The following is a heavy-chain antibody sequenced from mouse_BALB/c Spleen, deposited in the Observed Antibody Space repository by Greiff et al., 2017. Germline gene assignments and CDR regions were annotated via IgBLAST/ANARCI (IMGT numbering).Heavy chain of an antibody. D-gene: IGHD2-10*02. CDR2: ISDGGSYT. CDR1: GFTFSDYY. CDR3: AREYGNYALAY. Sequence: EVHLVESGGGLVKPGGSLKLSCAASGFTFSDYYMYWVRQTPEKRLEWVATISDGGSYTYYPDSVKGRFTISRDNAKNNLYLQMSSLKSEDTAMYYCAREYGNYALAYWGQGTLVTVSA. J-gene: IGHJ3*01. V-gene: IGHV5-4*02.